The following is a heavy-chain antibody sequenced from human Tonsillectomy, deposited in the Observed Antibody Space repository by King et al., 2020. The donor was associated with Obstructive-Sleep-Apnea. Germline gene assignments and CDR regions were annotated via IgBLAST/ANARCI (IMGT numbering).Heavy chain of an antibody. V-gene: IGHV3-43D*03. CDR2: ISWDGSVS. Sequence: VQLVESGGVVVQPGGSLRLSCEASGFTFDDYAMHWFRQSPGNGLEWVSLISWDGSVSYYADSLTGRFTVSRHNSKNSLSLQMNSLRGEDTALYYCVKERYSSSWQFDSWGQGTLVTVSS. CDR1: GFTFDDYA. J-gene: IGHJ4*02. CDR3: VKERYSSSWQFDS. D-gene: IGHD6-13*01.